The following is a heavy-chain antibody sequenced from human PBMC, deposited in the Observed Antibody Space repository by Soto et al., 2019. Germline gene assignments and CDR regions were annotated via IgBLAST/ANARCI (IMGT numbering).Heavy chain of an antibody. J-gene: IGHJ4*02. CDR2: IYYSGST. Sequence: QVQLQESSLGLVKPSQTLSLTCTVSSASISSADYYWSWIRQHPGKGLEWIAYIYYSGSTSYNPSLKSRVIISMDTSRDQFSLTLTSVTAADTAVYYCARARSRCGAACFDYWGQGTLVTVSS. CDR1: SASISSADYY. D-gene: IGHD2-21*02. CDR3: ARARSRCGAACFDY. V-gene: IGHV4-31*03.